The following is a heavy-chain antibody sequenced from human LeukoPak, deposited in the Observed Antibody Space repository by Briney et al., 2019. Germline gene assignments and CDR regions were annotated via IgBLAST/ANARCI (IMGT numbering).Heavy chain of an antibody. V-gene: IGHV3-23*01. CDR2: ISGSGGST. CDR1: GFTFSSYA. D-gene: IGHD6-13*01. CDR3: AKDGPGIAAAGTFDY. J-gene: IGHJ4*02. Sequence: GGSVRLSCAAYGFTFSSYAMSWVRQARGKGLEWVSAISGSGGSTYYADSVKGRFTISRDNSKNTLYLQMNSLRAEDTAVYYCAKDGPGIAAAGTFDYWGQGTLVTVSS.